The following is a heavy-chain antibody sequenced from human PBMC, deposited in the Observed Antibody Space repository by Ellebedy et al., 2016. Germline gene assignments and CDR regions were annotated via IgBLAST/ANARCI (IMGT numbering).Heavy chain of an antibody. Sequence: GGSLRLSXTASGITLSNWPMHWVRQAPGKGLEWVAVLGSDLAVNYADSVRGRFTVSRDNSRNTMYLQMNTLRIEDTAFYYCAREGDSSGHAGDFDHWGQGTLVTVFS. CDR2: LGSDLAV. CDR1: GITLSNWP. V-gene: IGHV3-30-3*01. D-gene: IGHD3-22*01. J-gene: IGHJ4*02. CDR3: AREGDSSGHAGDFDH.